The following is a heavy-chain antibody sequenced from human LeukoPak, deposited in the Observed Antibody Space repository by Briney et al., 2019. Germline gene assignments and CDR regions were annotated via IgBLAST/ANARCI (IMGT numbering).Heavy chain of an antibody. CDR1: GFTFSSYG. V-gene: IGHV3-30*18. Sequence: GGSLRLSCAASGFTFSSYGMHWVRQAPGKGLEWVAVISYDGSNKYYADSVKGRFTISRDNSKNTLYLQMDSLRTEDTAIYYCAKEDVVVITIRYFQHWGQGTLVTVSS. CDR2: ISYDGSNK. D-gene: IGHD3-22*01. J-gene: IGHJ1*01. CDR3: AKEDVVVITIRYFQH.